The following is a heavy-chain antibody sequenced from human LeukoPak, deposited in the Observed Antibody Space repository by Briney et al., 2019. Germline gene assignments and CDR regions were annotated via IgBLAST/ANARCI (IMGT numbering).Heavy chain of an antibody. D-gene: IGHD3-22*01. CDR1: GFTFSSYS. CDR2: ISSSSSYI. CDR3: ARDRAHYYDSRRGPSWAFDI. Sequence: PGGSLRLSCAASGFTFSSYSMNWVRQAPGKGLEWVSSISSSSSYIYYADSVKGRFTISRDNAKNSLYLQMNSLRAEDTAVYYCARDRAHYYDSRRGPSWAFDIWGQGTMVTVSS. V-gene: IGHV3-21*01. J-gene: IGHJ3*02.